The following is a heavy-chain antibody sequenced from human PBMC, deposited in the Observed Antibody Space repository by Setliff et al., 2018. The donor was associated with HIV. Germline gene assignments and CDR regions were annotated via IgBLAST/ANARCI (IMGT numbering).Heavy chain of an antibody. CDR1: GYSISSGYY. CDR3: ARRIYGYNGKGFDY. V-gene: IGHV4-38-2*01. D-gene: IGHD1-1*01. J-gene: IGHJ4*02. CDR2: IYHNGIT. Sequence: LSLTCGVSGYSISSGYYWGWIRQPPGKGLEWIGSIYHNGITYYNPSLKSRVTISVDTSQNQFSLKLSSVTAADTAIYYCARRIYGYNGKGFDYWGPGTLVTVSS.